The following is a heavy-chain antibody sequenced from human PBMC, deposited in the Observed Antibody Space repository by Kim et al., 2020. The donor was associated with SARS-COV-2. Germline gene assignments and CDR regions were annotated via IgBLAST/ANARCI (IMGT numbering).Heavy chain of an antibody. CDR3: AKLVLLWFGDDAGDAFDI. J-gene: IGHJ3*02. D-gene: IGHD3-10*01. V-gene: IGHV3-23*01. Sequence: TGRFTISKDNSKNTLYLQMNSLRAEDTAVYYCAKLVLLWFGDDAGDAFDIWGQGTMVTVSS.